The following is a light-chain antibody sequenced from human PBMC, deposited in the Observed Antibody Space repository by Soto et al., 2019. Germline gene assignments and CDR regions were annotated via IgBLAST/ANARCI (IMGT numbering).Light chain of an antibody. CDR3: QQYGSSSAWT. CDR2: GAS. V-gene: IGKV3-20*01. CDR1: QSVSRSY. J-gene: IGKJ1*01. Sequence: EIVFTQSPGTLSLTPGDRATLSCRASQSVSRSYLGWYQQKPGQAPRVLIYGASTRAPGIPDRFSGSGSGTDFTLIISRLEPEDFAVYYCQQYGSSSAWTFGQGTKVDNK.